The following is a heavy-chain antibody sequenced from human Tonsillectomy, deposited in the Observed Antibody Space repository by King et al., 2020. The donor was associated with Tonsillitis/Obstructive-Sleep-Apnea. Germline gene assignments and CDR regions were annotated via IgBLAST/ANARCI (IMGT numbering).Heavy chain of an antibody. CDR2: INSNGDRT. CDR3: VGRDAYGE. V-gene: IGHV3-64D*06. D-gene: IGHD4-17*01. CDR1: GFTFSTYA. J-gene: IGHJ4*02. Sequence: VQLVESGGGLVQPGGSLRLFCSASGFTFSTYAMHWVRQAPGKGLEYVSAINSNGDRTYYADSVKGRFTISRDNSKNTLYLQMSSPKTEDTAVYYCVGRDAYGEWGQGALVTVSS.